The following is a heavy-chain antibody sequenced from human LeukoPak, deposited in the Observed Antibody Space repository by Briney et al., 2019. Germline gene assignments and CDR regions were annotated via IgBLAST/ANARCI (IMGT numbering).Heavy chain of an antibody. J-gene: IGHJ4*02. Sequence: SETLSLTCTVSGGSISSSSYYWGWIRQPPGKGLEWIGSIYYSGSTYYNPSLKSRVTISVDTSKNQFSLKLSSVTAADTAVYYCAVAGESDYWGQGTLVTVSS. CDR3: AVAGESDY. D-gene: IGHD6-19*01. CDR1: GGSISSSSYY. V-gene: IGHV4-39*01. CDR2: IYYSGST.